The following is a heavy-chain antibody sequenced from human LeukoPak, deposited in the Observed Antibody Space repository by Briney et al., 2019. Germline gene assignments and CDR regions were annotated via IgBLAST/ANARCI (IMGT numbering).Heavy chain of an antibody. V-gene: IGHV1-2*02. Sequence: ASVKVSCKASGYTFTTYNINWVRQAPGQGLEWMGWINPNSGGTNYAQKFQGRVTMTRDTSISTAYMELSRLRSDDTAVYYCARGSGWSPYSFDYWGQGTLVTVSS. J-gene: IGHJ4*02. CDR1: GYTFTTYN. D-gene: IGHD6-19*01. CDR2: INPNSGGT. CDR3: ARGSGWSPYSFDY.